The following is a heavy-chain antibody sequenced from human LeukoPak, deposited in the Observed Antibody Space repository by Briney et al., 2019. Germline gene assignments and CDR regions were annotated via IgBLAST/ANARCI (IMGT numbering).Heavy chain of an antibody. CDR3: AKGGVLWGTGTKFAFDI. D-gene: IGHD1-1*01. J-gene: IGHJ3*02. CDR1: GFTFSSYA. Sequence: GESLKISCAASGFTFSSYAMSWVRQAPGKGLEWVSGISGSGGTTYYADSVKGRLTISRDNSKNTLYLQMNSLRAEDTAVYYCAKGGVLWGTGTKFAFDIWGHGTMVTVSS. V-gene: IGHV3-23*01. CDR2: ISGSGGTT.